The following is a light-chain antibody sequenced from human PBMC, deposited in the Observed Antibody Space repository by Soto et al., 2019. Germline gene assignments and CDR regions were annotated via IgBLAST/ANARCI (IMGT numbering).Light chain of an antibody. J-gene: IGKJ1*01. CDR3: QQFGTSPKP. CDR2: GAS. CDR1: QSVSSSY. Sequence: EIMMTQSAATLSVSPGERATLSCRASQSVSSSYLAWYQQKPGQAPRLLIYGASSRATGIPDRFSGSGSGTDFTLTISRLEPEDFAVYYCQQFGTSPKPFGQGTKAAIK. V-gene: IGKV3-20*01.